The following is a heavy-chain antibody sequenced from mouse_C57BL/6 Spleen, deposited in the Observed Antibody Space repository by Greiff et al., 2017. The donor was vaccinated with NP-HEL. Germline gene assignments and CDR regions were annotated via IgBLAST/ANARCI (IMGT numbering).Heavy chain of an antibody. CDR1: GYAFSSSW. Sequence: QVQLQQSGPELVKPGASVKISCKASGYAFSSSWMNWVKQRPGKGLEWIGRIYPGDGDTNYTGKFKGKATLTADKSSSTAYMQLSRLTYEDSAVYFCAREGGFTTVVSPHFDYWGQGTTLTVSS. V-gene: IGHV1-82*01. D-gene: IGHD1-1*01. J-gene: IGHJ2*01. CDR3: AREGGFTTVVSPHFDY. CDR2: IYPGDGDT.